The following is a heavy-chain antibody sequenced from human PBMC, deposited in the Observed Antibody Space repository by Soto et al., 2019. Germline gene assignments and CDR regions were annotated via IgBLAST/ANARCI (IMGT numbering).Heavy chain of an antibody. D-gene: IGHD3-10*01. V-gene: IGHV5-51*01. J-gene: IGHJ6*02. CDR2: TFPIDSNV. Sequence: PGESLKISCKGSGYSFTSYWIGWVRQMPGKGLEWMGITFPIDSNVKYSPSFQGQVTISADKSISTAYLQWSSLKASDTAMYYCAGGGVRGVITRTRDYYGMDVWGQGTTVTVSS. CDR1: GYSFTSYW. CDR3: AGGGVRGVITRTRDYYGMDV.